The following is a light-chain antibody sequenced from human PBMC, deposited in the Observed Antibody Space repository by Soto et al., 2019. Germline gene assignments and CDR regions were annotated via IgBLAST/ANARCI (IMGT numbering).Light chain of an antibody. CDR2: GAS. CDR3: QPYNNWPPMYT. CDR1: QSVSSN. V-gene: IGKV3-15*01. J-gene: IGKJ2*01. Sequence: EIVMTQSPATLSVSPGERATLSCRASQSVSSNLAWYQQKAGQAPRLLINGASTRATGITARFSGSGSGTEFTLTISSLQSEDFAVYYCQPYNNWPPMYTFGQGTKLEIK.